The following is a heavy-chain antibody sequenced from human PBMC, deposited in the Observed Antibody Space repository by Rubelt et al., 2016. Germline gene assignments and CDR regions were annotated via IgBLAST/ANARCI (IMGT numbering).Heavy chain of an antibody. J-gene: IGHJ5*02. V-gene: IGHV1-18*01. Sequence: QVQLVQSGAEVKKPGASVKVSCKASGYNFTSCGISWVRQAPGQGLEWMGWISAYNGNTNYAQKLQGRVTMTTDASTGTAYMELRSLRSDDTAVYYCARVRFGDSWFDPWGQGTLVTVSS. CDR3: ARVRFGDSWFDP. CDR1: GYNFTSCG. CDR2: ISAYNGNT. D-gene: IGHD3-10*01.